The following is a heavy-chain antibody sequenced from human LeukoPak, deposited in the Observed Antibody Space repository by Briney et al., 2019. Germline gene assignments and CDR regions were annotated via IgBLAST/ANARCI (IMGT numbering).Heavy chain of an antibody. CDR1: GYSFTSYW. CDR3: ASLTGYYNHFDY. Sequence: GESLKISCKCSGYSFTSYWIGWVRPMPGKGLELMGIIYPGDSETTYSPFLQGQVTNSADKSISTAYLQRSSLKASDSAMYYCASLTGYYNHFDYWGQGTLGTGSS. CDR2: IYPGDSET. V-gene: IGHV5-51*01. D-gene: IGHD3-9*01. J-gene: IGHJ4*01.